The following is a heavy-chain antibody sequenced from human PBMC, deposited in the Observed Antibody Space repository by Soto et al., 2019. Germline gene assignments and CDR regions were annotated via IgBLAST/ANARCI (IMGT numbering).Heavy chain of an antibody. CDR3: ASVRFWDVLLWLGERNYYYYGMDV. CDR2: IYHSGST. D-gene: IGHD3-10*01. V-gene: IGHV4-4*02. Sequence: PSETLSLTCAVSGGSISSSNWWSWVRQPPGKGLEWIGEIYHSGSTNYNPSLKSRVTISVDKSKNQFSLKLSSVTAADTAVYYCASVRFWDVLLWLGERNYYYYGMDVWGQGTTVT. J-gene: IGHJ6*02. CDR1: GGSISSSNW.